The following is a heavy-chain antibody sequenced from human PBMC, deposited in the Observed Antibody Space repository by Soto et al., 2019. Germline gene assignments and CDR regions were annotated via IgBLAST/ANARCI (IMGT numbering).Heavy chain of an antibody. CDR3: VKGHWGDY. CDR2: IGGDGTT. CDR1: GFPFSIHD. Sequence: EVQLLDSGGGLGQPGESLRLSCAASGFPFSIHDMTWVRQAAGKGLEWVSAIGGDGTTYYADSVKGRFTIYRDISKNTLYLQMNSLRADDTAVYYCVKGHWGDYWAQGILVTVSS. V-gene: IGHV3-23*01. J-gene: IGHJ4*02. D-gene: IGHD7-27*01.